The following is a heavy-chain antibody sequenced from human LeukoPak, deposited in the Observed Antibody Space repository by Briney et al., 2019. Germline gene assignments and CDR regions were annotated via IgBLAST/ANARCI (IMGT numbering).Heavy chain of an antibody. J-gene: IGHJ4*02. V-gene: IGHV3-11*06. D-gene: IGHD4-23*01. Sequence: PGGSLRLSCAASGFTFSDYYMSWVRQAPGKGLEWVSYISGSSGNINYADSVKGRFTISRDNAKNSLYLQMNSLRAEDTAVYYCARSPYYAGAFVDYWGQGTLVTVSS. CDR2: ISGSSGNI. CDR1: GFTFSDYY. CDR3: ARSPYYAGAFVDY.